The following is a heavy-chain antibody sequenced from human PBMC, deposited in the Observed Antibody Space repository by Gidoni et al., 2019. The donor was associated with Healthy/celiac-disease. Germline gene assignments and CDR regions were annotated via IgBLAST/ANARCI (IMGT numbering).Heavy chain of an antibody. J-gene: IGHJ4*02. Sequence: QVQLQQWGAGLLKPSETLSLTCAVYGGSFSGYYWSWIRQPPGKGLEWIGEINHRGSTNYNPSLKSRVTISVDTSKNQFSLKLSSVTAADTAVYYCARGGSDVVVPAARTIDYWGQGTLVTVSS. CDR3: ARGGSDVVVPAARTIDY. CDR1: GGSFSGYY. V-gene: IGHV4-34*01. CDR2: INHRGST. D-gene: IGHD2-2*01.